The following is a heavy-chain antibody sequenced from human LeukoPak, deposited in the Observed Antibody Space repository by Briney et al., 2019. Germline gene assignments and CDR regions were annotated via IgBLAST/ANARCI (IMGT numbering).Heavy chain of an antibody. CDR2: ICYSGSI. Sequence: PSEPLSLTCSVSGGSIGSSSYCWGWIRQPPGKGLEWIGTICYSGSIFYNPSLKSRVTLSVDTSKNQFSLKLSSVTAADTAVYYCARTENYIPEDCFDPWGQGTLVTPSA. CDR1: GGSIGSSSYC. V-gene: IGHV4-39*01. CDR3: ARTENYIPEDCFDP. D-gene: IGHD5-24*01. J-gene: IGHJ5*02.